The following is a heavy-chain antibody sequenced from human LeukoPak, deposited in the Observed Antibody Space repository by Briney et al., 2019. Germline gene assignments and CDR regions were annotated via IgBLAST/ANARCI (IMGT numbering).Heavy chain of an antibody. CDR1: GFTFSSYW. CDR2: IKRDGSEK. V-gene: IGHV3-7*01. J-gene: IGHJ4*02. Sequence: GGSLRLSCAASGFTFSSYWMSWVRQAPGKGLEWVANIKRDGSEKYYVDSVKGRFTISRDNAKNSLYLQMNSLRAEDTAVYYCARAYDSSGYWIYYFDYWGQGTLVTVSS. CDR3: ARAYDSSGYWIYYFDY. D-gene: IGHD3-22*01.